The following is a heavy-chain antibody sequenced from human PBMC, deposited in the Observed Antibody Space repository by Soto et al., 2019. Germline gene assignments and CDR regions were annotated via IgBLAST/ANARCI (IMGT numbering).Heavy chain of an antibody. CDR2: IYYSGST. Sequence: SETLSLTCTVSGGSISSSSYYWGWIRQPPGKGLEWIGSIYYSGSTYYNPSLKSRVTISVDTSKNQFSLKLSSVTAADTAVYYCARGRGDEGPYFDYWGQGTLVTVSS. D-gene: IGHD7-27*01. J-gene: IGHJ4*02. CDR3: ARGRGDEGPYFDY. V-gene: IGHV4-39*07. CDR1: GGSISSSSYY.